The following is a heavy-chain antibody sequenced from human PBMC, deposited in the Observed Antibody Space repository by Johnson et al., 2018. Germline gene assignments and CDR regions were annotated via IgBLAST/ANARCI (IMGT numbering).Heavy chain of an antibody. Sequence: QVQLVQSGGGVVQPGRSLRLSCAASDFTFSSYAMHWVRQAPGKGLEWVAVISYDGSNKYYADSVKGRFTISRENSKNTRYLQMNSLRAEVTAVYYFVAMNIPAPEGPDDVWGQGTTVTVSS. V-gene: IGHV3-30*14. J-gene: IGHJ6*02. CDR2: ISYDGSNK. CDR1: DFTFSSYA. D-gene: IGHD6-13*01. CDR3: VAMNIPAPEGPDDV.